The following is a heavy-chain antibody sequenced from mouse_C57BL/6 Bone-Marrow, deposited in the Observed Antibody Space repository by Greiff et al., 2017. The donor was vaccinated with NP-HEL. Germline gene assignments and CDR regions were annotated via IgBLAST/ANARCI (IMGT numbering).Heavy chain of an antibody. CDR2: IYPRSGNT. J-gene: IGHJ1*03. CDR1: GYTFTSYG. D-gene: IGHD2-1*01. V-gene: IGHV1-81*01. Sequence: QLQQSGAELARPGASVKLSCKASGYTFTSYGISWVKQRTGQGLEWIGEIYPRSGNTYYNEKFKGKATLTADKSSSTAYMELRSLTSADSAVYFCARRGNCDWYFDVWGTGTTVTVSS. CDR3: ARRGNCDWYFDV.